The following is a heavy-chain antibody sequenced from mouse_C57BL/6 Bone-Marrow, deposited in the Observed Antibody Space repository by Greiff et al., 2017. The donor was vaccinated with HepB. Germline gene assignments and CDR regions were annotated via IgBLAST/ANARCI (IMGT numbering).Heavy chain of an antibody. J-gene: IGHJ2*01. CDR2: IDPSDSYT. Sequence: QVQLQQSGAELVKPGASVKLSCKASGYTFTSYWMQWVKQRPGQGLEWIGEIDPSDSYTNYNQKFKGKATLTVDTSSSTAYMQLSSLTSEDSAVYYFARPLITTVVGGDYWGQGTTLTVSS. D-gene: IGHD1-1*01. CDR1: GYTFTSYW. CDR3: ARPLITTVVGGDY. V-gene: IGHV1-50*01.